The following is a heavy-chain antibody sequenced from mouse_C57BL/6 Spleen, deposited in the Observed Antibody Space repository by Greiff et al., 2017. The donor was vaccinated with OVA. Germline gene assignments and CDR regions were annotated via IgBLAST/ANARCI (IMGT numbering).Heavy chain of an antibody. V-gene: IGHV1-47*01. CDR1: GYTFTTYP. D-gene: IGHD2-4*01. CDR2: FHPYNDDT. Sequence: VQGVESGAELVKPGASVKMSCTASGYTFTTYPIEWMKQNHGKSLEWIGNFHPYNDDTKYTEKFKGKATLTVEKSSSTVYLELSRLTSDDSAVYYCARGGLRRGDGYAMDYWGQGTSVTVSS. J-gene: IGHJ4*01. CDR3: ARGGLRRGDGYAMDY.